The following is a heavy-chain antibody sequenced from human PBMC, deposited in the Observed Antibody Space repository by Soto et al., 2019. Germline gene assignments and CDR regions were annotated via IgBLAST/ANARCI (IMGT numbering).Heavy chain of an antibody. J-gene: IGHJ4*02. V-gene: IGHV1-69*13. Sequence: VKVSCKASGGTFSSYAISWVRQAPGQGLEWMGGIIPIFGTTDYAAPVKGRFTISRDDSKNTLYLQMNSLKTEDTAVYYCTTFEVRFLEWFPFPFDYWGQGTLVTVSS. CDR1: GGTFSSYA. CDR3: TTFEVRFLEWFPFPFDY. D-gene: IGHD3-3*01. CDR2: IIPIFGTT.